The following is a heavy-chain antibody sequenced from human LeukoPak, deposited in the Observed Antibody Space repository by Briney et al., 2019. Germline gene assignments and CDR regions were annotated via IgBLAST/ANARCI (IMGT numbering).Heavy chain of an antibody. J-gene: IGHJ3*02. CDR1: GGSISSGSYY. D-gene: IGHD3-3*01. CDR2: IYTSGST. Sequence: PSETLSLTCTVSGGSISSGSYYWSWIQQPAGKGLEWIGRIYTSGSTNYNPSLKSRATISVDTSKNQFSLKLSSVTAADTAVYYCAREITIFGVVPDAFDIWGQGTMVTVSS. V-gene: IGHV4-61*02. CDR3: AREITIFGVVPDAFDI.